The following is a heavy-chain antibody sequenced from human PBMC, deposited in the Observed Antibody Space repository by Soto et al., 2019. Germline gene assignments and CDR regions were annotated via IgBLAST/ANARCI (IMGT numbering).Heavy chain of an antibody. CDR1: GGSISSGGYY. Sequence: SETLSLTCTVSGGSISSGGYYWSWIRQHPGKGLEWIGYIYYSGSTYYNPSLKSRVTISVDTSKNQFSLKLSSVTAADTAVYYCARDIAFGSGSYYNRWFDPWGQGTLVTVSS. V-gene: IGHV4-31*03. CDR3: ARDIAFGSGSYYNRWFDP. D-gene: IGHD3-10*01. CDR2: IYYSGST. J-gene: IGHJ5*02.